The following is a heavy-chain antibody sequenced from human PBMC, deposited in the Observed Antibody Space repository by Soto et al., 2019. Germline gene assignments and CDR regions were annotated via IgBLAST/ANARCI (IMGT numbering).Heavy chain of an antibody. D-gene: IGHD3-9*01. CDR3: ARDLTLYDILTGYYRDYYYYGMDV. Sequence: GASVKVSCKASGGTFSSYAISWVRQAPGQGLEWMGGIIPIFGTANYAQKFQGKVTITADESTSTAYMELSSLRSEDTALYYCARDLTLYDILTGYYRDYYYYGMDVWGQGTTVTVSS. J-gene: IGHJ6*02. CDR1: GGTFSSYA. V-gene: IGHV1-69*13. CDR2: IIPIFGTA.